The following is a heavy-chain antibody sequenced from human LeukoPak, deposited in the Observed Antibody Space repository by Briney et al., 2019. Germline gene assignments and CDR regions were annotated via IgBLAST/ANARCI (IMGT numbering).Heavy chain of an antibody. CDR2: IIPILGIA. Sequence: GASVKVSCKASGGTFSSYTISWVRQAPGQGLEWMGRIIPILGIANYAQKFQGRVTITADKSTSTAYMELSSLRSEDTAVYYCAREGLRTPRAFDIWGQGTMVTVSS. J-gene: IGHJ3*02. CDR3: AREGLRTPRAFDI. D-gene: IGHD4-23*01. CDR1: GGTFSSYT. V-gene: IGHV1-69*04.